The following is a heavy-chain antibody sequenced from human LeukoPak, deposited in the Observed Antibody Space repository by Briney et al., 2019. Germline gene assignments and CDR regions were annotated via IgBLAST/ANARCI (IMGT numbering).Heavy chain of an antibody. Sequence: GGSLRLSCAASGFTFSSYAMSWVRQAPGKGLEWVSAISGSGDSTYYGDSVKGRFTISRDNSKNTLYLQMNSLRAEDTAVYYCARDLNRIVVPEGYFDYWGQGILVTVSS. J-gene: IGHJ4*02. CDR2: ISGSGDST. CDR3: ARDLNRIVVPEGYFDY. D-gene: IGHD3-22*01. V-gene: IGHV3-23*01. CDR1: GFTFSSYA.